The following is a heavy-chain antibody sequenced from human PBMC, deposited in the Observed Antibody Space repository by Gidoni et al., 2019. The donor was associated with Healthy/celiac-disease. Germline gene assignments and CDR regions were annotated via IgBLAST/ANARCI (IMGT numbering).Heavy chain of an antibody. CDR2: ISYDGSNK. CDR1: GFTFSSYG. J-gene: IGHJ3*02. Sequence: QVQLVESGGGVVQPGRSLRLSCAASGFTFSSYGMHWVRQAPGKGLEWVAVISYDGSNKYYADSVKGRFTISRDNSKNTLYLQMNSLRAEDTAVYYCAREYGGQAAGTWGDAFDIWGQGTMVTVSS. V-gene: IGHV3-30*03. D-gene: IGHD6-13*01. CDR3: AREYGGQAAGTWGDAFDI.